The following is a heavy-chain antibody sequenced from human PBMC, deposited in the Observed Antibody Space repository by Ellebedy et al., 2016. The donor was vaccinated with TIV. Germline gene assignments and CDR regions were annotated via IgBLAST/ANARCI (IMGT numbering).Heavy chain of an antibody. V-gene: IGHV3-74*01. CDR3: ARRLYSGGFNP. J-gene: IGHJ5*02. Sequence: GESLKISXAASGFTFSSYWMHWVRQAPGKGLVWVSRINSDGSSTSYADSVKGRFTISRDNARNSLYLQMNNLRVEDTAVYYCARRLYSGGFNPWGQGTLVTVSS. D-gene: IGHD6-25*01. CDR2: INSDGSST. CDR1: GFTFSSYW.